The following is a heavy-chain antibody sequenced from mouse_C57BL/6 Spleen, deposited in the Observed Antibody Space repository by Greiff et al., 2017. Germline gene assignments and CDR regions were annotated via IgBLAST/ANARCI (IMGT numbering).Heavy chain of an antibody. CDR2: IDPSDSDT. Sequence: QVQLQQPGAELVRPGSSVKLSCKASGYTFTSYWMHWVKQRPIQGLEWIGNIDPSDSDTHYNQKFKDKATLTVDKSSSTAYMQLSSLTSEDSAVYYCARWDYDAMDYWGQGTSVTVAS. CDR1: GYTFTSYW. CDR3: ARWDYDAMDY. J-gene: IGHJ4*01. V-gene: IGHV1-52*01.